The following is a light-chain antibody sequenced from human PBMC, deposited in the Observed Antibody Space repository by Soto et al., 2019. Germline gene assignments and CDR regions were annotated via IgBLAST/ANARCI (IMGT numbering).Light chain of an antibody. V-gene: IGLV1-40*01. CDR1: SSSIGAGYD. Sequence: QSVLTQPPSVSGAPGQTVTIPCTGSSSSIGAGYDVHWYQQLPGTAPKLLIYGNNNRPSGVPDRFSGSRSGTSASLAITGLQAEDEADYFCLSYDNSLSSPVLFGGGTKLTVL. CDR3: LSYDNSLSSPVL. J-gene: IGLJ2*01. CDR2: GNN.